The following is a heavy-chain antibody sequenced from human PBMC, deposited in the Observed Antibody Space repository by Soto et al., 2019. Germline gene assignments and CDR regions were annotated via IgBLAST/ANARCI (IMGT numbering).Heavy chain of an antibody. CDR1: GFTFSSYA. CDR2: ISYDGSNK. CDR3: ARDRSIAVAGTLDAFDI. Sequence: QVQLVESGGGVVQPGRSLRLSCAASGFTFSSYAMHWVRQAPGKGLEWVAVISYDGSNKYYADSVKGRFTISRDNSNNTLYLQMNSLRAEDTAVYYCARDRSIAVAGTLDAFDIWCQGTMVTVSS. J-gene: IGHJ3*02. V-gene: IGHV3-30-3*01. D-gene: IGHD6-19*01.